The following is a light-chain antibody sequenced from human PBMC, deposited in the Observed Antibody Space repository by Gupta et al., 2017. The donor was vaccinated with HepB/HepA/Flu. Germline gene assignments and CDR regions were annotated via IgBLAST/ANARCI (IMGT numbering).Light chain of an antibody. J-gene: IGKJ1*01. CDR3: QEYDSFPWA. V-gene: IGKV1-5*03. Sequence: DIQMTQSPSTLSASIGDRVTITCRTSQTIGKRLAWYQQHPGKAPKFLIYEVSNLEDGVPSRFSGSGSETDFPLTITSLQPDDFATYYCQEYDSFPWAFGQGTKVDIK. CDR2: EVS. CDR1: QTIGKR.